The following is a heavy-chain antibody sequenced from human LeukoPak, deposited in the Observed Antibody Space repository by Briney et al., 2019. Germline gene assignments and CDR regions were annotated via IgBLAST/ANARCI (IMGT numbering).Heavy chain of an antibody. CDR1: GFTFSRYA. CDR2: ISSNGGST. Sequence: GGSLRLSCSASGFTFSRYAMHWVRQAPGKGLEYVSAISSNGGSTYYADSVKGRFTISRDNSRNTLHLQMSSLRVEDTAVYYCARTSGWLDYWGQGTLVTVSS. V-gene: IGHV3-64D*06. J-gene: IGHJ4*02. CDR3: ARTSGWLDY. D-gene: IGHD6-19*01.